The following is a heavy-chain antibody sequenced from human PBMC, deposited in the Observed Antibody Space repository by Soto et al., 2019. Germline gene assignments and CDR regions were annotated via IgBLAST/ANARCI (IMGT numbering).Heavy chain of an antibody. J-gene: IGHJ4*02. Sequence: PSETLSLTCTVSGGSISSYYWHWLRQPPGKGLEWIGYIYYSGNTRYNPSLNSRATLSVDASKNQLSLKLSSVPAADTAVYFCARAAYCGGECYYYFDYWGQGARVTVAS. CDR1: GGSISSYY. D-gene: IGHD2-21*01. V-gene: IGHV4-59*01. CDR2: IYYSGNT. CDR3: ARAAYCGGECYYYFDY.